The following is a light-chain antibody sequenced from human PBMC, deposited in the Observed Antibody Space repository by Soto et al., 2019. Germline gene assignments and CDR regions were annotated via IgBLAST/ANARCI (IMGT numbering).Light chain of an antibody. V-gene: IGKV2D-29*02. Sequence: VMTQTPLSLSVAPGQPPSISCKSSQTLLHITGETFLFWYLQKQGQSPQXLIYEVSTRVSGVPDRFSGSGSGTDCTLEISRVENDDVGMYYCMQSTQLTPTFGQGTRLEIK. CDR1: QTLLHITGETF. J-gene: IGKJ5*01. CDR2: EVS. CDR3: MQSTQLTPT.